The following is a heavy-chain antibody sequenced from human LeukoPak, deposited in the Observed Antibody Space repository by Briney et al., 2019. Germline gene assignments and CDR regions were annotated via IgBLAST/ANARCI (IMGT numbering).Heavy chain of an antibody. CDR2: ISGSGADT. J-gene: IGHJ4*02. V-gene: IGHV3-23*01. CDR1: GFTFSSYSSYA. Sequence: QAGGSLRFSCAASGFTFSSYSSYAMSWVRQAPGEGLEWVSSISGSGADTYYADSVKGRFTISRDNSKNTVYLQMNSLRAEDTAVYYCAKLSWWELLSDDFDYWGQGTQVTVSS. CDR3: AKLSWWELLSDDFDY. D-gene: IGHD1-26*01.